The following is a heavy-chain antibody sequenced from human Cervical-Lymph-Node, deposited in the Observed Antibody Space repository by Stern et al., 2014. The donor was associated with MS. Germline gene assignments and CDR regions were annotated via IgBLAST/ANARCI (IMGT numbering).Heavy chain of an antibody. Sequence: QVQLVQSGAEVKKPGASVKVSCKASGYTFIDYYLHWVRQAPGQGLEWMGWINSNSGNTNYAQKLQGRVTMTTDTSTSTAYMELRSLRSDDTAVYYCARETGWFGELSYYGMDVWGQGTTVTVSS. CDR3: ARETGWFGELSYYGMDV. V-gene: IGHV1-18*04. D-gene: IGHD3-10*01. CDR1: GYTFIDYY. CDR2: INSNSGNT. J-gene: IGHJ6*02.